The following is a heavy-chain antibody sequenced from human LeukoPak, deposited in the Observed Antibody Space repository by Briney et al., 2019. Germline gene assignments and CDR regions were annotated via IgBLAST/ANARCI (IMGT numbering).Heavy chain of an antibody. CDR3: ASVYCSSTSCYPYYMDV. CDR2: IYTSGST. V-gene: IGHV4-4*07. CDR1: GGSISSYY. Sequence: PSETLSLTCTVSGGSISSYYWSWIRQPAGKGLEWIGRIYTSGSTNYNPSLKSRVTMSVDTSKNQFSLKLSSVTAADTAVYYCASVYCSSTSCYPYYMDVWGKGTTVTVSS. D-gene: IGHD2-2*01. J-gene: IGHJ6*03.